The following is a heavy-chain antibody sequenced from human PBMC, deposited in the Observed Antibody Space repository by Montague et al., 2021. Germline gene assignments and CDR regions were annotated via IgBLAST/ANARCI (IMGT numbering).Heavy chain of an antibody. CDR3: ARGPSAVGGSLPRDY. CDR2: IWYDGSNK. J-gene: IGHJ4*02. V-gene: IGHV3-33*01. Sequence: SLILSCGASGFTFSSYAMHWVRQAPVKGLEWVAVIWYDGSNKYYXDSVKGRFTISRDNSKKTLFVQMSSLRAEDTAVYYCARGPSAVGGSLPRDYWGQGTLVTVSS. CDR1: GFTFSSYA. D-gene: IGHD2-15*01.